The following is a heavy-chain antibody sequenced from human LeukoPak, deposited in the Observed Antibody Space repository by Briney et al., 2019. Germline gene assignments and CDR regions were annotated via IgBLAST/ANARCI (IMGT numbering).Heavy chain of an antibody. D-gene: IGHD6-13*01. CDR1: GYTFTSYY. CDR2: INPSGGGT. V-gene: IGHV1-46*01. CDR3: AREIAAAGSVGDY. Sequence: ASVTVSCKASGYTFTSYYMHWVRQAPGQGLEWMGIINPSGGGTTYAQKFQGRVTMTRDTSTSTVYVELSSLRSEDTAVYYCAREIAAAGSVGDYWGQGTLVTVSS. J-gene: IGHJ4*02.